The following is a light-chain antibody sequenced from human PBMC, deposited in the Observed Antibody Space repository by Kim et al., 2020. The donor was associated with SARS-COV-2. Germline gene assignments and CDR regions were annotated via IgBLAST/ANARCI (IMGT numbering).Light chain of an antibody. CDR3: QAWDSSTVV. V-gene: IGLV3-1*01. CDR1: RLGDND. Sequence: SVSPGQTASITCSGDRLGDNDACCYQQKPGQSPVLVIYQDSKRPSGIPERFSGSNSGNTATLTISGTQAMDEADYYCQAWDSSTVVFGGGTQLTFL. CDR2: QDS. J-gene: IGLJ2*01.